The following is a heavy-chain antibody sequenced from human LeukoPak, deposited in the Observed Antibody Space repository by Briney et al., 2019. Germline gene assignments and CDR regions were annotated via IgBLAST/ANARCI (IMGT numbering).Heavy chain of an antibody. J-gene: IGHJ6*02. Sequence: GGSLRLSCAASGFTFSSYWMHWVRQAPGKGLEWVSSISSSSSYIYYADSVKGRFTISRDNAKNSLYLQMNSLRAEDTAVYYCARTDYTYCYYYGMDVWGQGTTVTVSS. CDR2: ISSSSSYI. CDR3: ARTDYTYCYYYGMDV. V-gene: IGHV3-21*01. CDR1: GFTFSSYW. D-gene: IGHD4/OR15-4a*01.